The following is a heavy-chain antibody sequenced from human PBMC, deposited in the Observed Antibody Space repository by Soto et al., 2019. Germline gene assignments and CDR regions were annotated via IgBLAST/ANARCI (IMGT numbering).Heavy chain of an antibody. Sequence: EVQLLESGGGLVQPGGSLRLSCAASGFTFSSYAMSWVRQAPGKGLEWVSAISGSGGSTYYADSVKGRFTISRDNSKNTLYLQMNSLRAEDTAVYYCAKVLAVAGTSTAYYYGMDVWGQGTTVTVSS. D-gene: IGHD6-19*01. CDR1: GFTFSSYA. V-gene: IGHV3-23*01. CDR3: AKVLAVAGTSTAYYYGMDV. J-gene: IGHJ6*02. CDR2: ISGSGGST.